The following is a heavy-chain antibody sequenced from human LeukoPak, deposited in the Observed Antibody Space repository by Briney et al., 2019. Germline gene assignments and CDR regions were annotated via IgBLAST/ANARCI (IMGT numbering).Heavy chain of an antibody. D-gene: IGHD6-19*01. V-gene: IGHV3-7*03. CDR3: ARGHRSGWSFDY. J-gene: IGHJ4*02. CDR2: INQDGSGK. CDR1: GFILSGYW. Sequence: GGSLRLSCAASGFILSGYWMSWVRQAPGKGLEWVASINQDGSGKYYVDSVKARFTISRDNTKNSLYLQMNSLRAEDTAVYYCARGHRSGWSFDYWGQGTLVTVAS.